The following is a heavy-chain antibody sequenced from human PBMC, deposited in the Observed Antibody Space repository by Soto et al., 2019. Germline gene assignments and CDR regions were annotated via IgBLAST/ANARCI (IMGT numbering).Heavy chain of an antibody. CDR3: ARVRFLEGLHYYYYYHMDV. Sequence: QVQLVQSGAEVKKPGSSMKVSCKASGGTFSSYAISWVRQAPGQGLEWMGGFIPIFGTANYAQNFQGRVTITADKSTSTAYMKLSSLRSEDTAVYYCARVRFLEGLHYYYYYHMDVWGQGTTVTVS. CDR1: GGTFSSYA. D-gene: IGHD3-3*01. J-gene: IGHJ6*02. CDR2: FIPIFGTA. V-gene: IGHV1-69*06.